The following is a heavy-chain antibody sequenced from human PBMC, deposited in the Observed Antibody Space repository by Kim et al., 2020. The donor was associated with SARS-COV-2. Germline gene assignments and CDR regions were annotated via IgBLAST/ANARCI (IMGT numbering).Heavy chain of an antibody. CDR2: IIPIFGTA. D-gene: IGHD1-26*01. Sequence: SVKVSCKASGGTFSSYAISWVRQAPGQGLEWMGGIIPIFGTANYAQKFQGRVTITADESTSTAYMELSSLRSEDTAVYYCARYPLRVSGKVVYYGMDVWGQGTTVTVSS. V-gene: IGHV1-69*13. CDR1: GGTFSSYA. J-gene: IGHJ6*02. CDR3: ARYPLRVSGKVVYYGMDV.